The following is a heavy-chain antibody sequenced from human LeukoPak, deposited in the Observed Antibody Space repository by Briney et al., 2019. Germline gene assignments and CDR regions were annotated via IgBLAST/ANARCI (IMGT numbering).Heavy chain of an antibody. CDR3: ARVEPGYSSSWYGVDY. CDR1: GFTSSSYE. J-gene: IGHJ4*02. V-gene: IGHV3-48*03. Sequence: GGSLRLSCAASGFTSSSYEMNWVRQAPGKGLEWVSYISSSGSTIYYADSVKGRFTISRDNAKNSLYLQMNSLRAEDTAVYYCARVEPGYSSSWYGVDYWGRGTLVTVSS. CDR2: ISSSGSTI. D-gene: IGHD6-13*01.